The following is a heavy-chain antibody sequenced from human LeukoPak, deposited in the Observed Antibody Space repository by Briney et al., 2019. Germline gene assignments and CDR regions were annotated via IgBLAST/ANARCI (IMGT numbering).Heavy chain of an antibody. Sequence: SETLSLTCTVSGGSVSSGDYYWSWIRQPPGKGLEWIGYIYHSGSTNYNPSLKSRVTISVDTSKNQFSLKLSSVTAADTAVYYCARGRGYYDSSTLDYWGQGTLVTVSS. CDR3: ARGRGYYDSSTLDY. D-gene: IGHD3-22*01. J-gene: IGHJ4*02. CDR2: IYHSGST. CDR1: GGSVSSGDYY. V-gene: IGHV4-61*08.